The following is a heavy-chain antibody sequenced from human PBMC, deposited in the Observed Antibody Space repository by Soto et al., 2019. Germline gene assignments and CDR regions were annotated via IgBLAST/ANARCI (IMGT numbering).Heavy chain of an antibody. CDR3: ARTDQGSGLPDY. D-gene: IGHD3-10*01. J-gene: IGHJ4*02. V-gene: IGHV4-31*03. CDR1: GGSINSDRSY. CDR2: IYYSGST. Sequence: LSLTCTVSGGSINSDRSYWSWIRQHPGKHLAWIGYIYYSGSTYYNPSLKSRITISVDTSMNHFSLKLTSVTAADTAIDYWARTDQGSGLPDYWGQGTPVTVSS.